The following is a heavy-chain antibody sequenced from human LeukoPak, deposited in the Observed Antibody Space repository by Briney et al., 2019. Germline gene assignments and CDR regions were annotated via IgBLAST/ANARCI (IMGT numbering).Heavy chain of an antibody. V-gene: IGHV1-46*01. Sequence: ASVKVSCKASGYTFTSYYMHWVRQAPGQGLEWMGIINPGGGSTSYAQKFQGRVTMTRDTSTSTVYMELSSLRSEDTAVYYCARDQVPSVVPAAYYYGMDVWGQGTTVTVSS. CDR1: GYTFTSYY. J-gene: IGHJ6*02. CDR2: INPGGGST. CDR3: ARDQVPSVVPAAYYYGMDV. D-gene: IGHD2-15*01.